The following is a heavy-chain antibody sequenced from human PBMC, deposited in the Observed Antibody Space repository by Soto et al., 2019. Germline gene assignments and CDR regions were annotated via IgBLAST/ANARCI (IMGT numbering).Heavy chain of an antibody. V-gene: IGHV4-34*01. CDR1: GGSFSGYY. D-gene: IGHD2-8*02. CDR3: ARDKITGLFDY. J-gene: IGHJ4*02. Sequence: SETLSLTCAVYGGSFSGYYWTWIRQPPGTGLEWIGEINHSGSTNYNPSLRSRVTISVDTSKNQFSLKLTSVTAADTAVYYCARDKITGLFDYWGQGTLVTAPQ. CDR2: INHSGST.